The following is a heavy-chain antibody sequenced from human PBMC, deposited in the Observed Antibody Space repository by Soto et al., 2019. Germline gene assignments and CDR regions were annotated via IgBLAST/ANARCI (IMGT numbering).Heavy chain of an antibody. D-gene: IGHD2-2*01. V-gene: IGHV3-7*01. CDR2: INQDASGK. J-gene: IGHJ3*02. Sequence: EVQLVESGGGLVQPGGSLRLSCAASGFTFSTSWMSWVRQAPGKELEWVANINQDASGKYYVDSVNGRFTISRENAKKSLFLQMTSLRAEDTAVYFCARDIECSSTNCRGVVGFEIWGQGTRVTVSS. CDR1: GFTFSTSW. CDR3: ARDIECSSTNCRGVVGFEI.